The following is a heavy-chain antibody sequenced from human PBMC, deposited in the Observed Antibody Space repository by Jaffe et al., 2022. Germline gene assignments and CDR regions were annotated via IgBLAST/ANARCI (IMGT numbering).Heavy chain of an antibody. V-gene: IGHV1-69*01. CDR2: IIPIFGTA. CDR1: GGTFSSYA. J-gene: IGHJ6*03. D-gene: IGHD7-27*01. Sequence: QVQLVQSGAEVKKPGSSVKVSCKASGGTFSSYAISWVRQAPGQGLEWMGGIIPIFGTANYAQKFQGRVTITADESTSTAYMELSSLRSEDTAVYYCAVKLTGDSGYYYYYMDVWGKGTTVTVSS. CDR3: AVKLTGDSGYYYYYMDV.